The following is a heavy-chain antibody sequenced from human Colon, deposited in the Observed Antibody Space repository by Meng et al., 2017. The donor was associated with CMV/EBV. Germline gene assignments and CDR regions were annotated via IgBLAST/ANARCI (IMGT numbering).Heavy chain of an antibody. D-gene: IGHD2-15*01. Sequence: GGSLRLSCSASGFNFNKFDMSWVRQAPGKGLEWVSAIVGGGGSRTYYADSVKGRFTISRDNSKSTLYLQINSPRVEDTAVYYCAKREYCSGSSCYTLNYYYYAVDVWGQGTTVTVSS. V-gene: IGHV3-23*01. CDR1: GFNFNKFD. CDR2: IVGGGGSRT. J-gene: IGHJ6*02. CDR3: AKREYCSGSSCYTLNYYYYAVDV.